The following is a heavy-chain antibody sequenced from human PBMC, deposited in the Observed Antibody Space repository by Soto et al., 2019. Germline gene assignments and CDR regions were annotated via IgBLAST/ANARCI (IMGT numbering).Heavy chain of an antibody. CDR3: AKDIGVVTPSRYYYYGMDV. J-gene: IGHJ6*02. Sequence: PVGSLRLSCAASGFTFSSYGMHCVRQAPGKGLEWVAVISYDGSNKYYADSVKGRFTISRDNSKNTLYLQMNSLRAEDTAVYYCAKDIGVVTPSRYYYYGMDVWGQGTPVTVS. V-gene: IGHV3-30*18. CDR1: GFTFSSYG. CDR2: ISYDGSNK. D-gene: IGHD2-21*02.